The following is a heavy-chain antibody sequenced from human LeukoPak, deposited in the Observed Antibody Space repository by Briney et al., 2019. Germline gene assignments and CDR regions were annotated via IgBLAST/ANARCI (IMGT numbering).Heavy chain of an antibody. D-gene: IGHD2-21*02. Sequence: GRSLRLSCATSGFTFSTYGIHWVRQAPGKGLEWVAAIWPDGSYKYYADSVKGRFTISRDNSKNTVYLQMNTLRDEDTAVYYCARGDRMVVTTTYYFDYWGQGTLVTVSS. V-gene: IGHV3-33*01. CDR2: IWPDGSYK. CDR3: ARGDRMVVTTTYYFDY. J-gene: IGHJ4*02. CDR1: GFTFSTYG.